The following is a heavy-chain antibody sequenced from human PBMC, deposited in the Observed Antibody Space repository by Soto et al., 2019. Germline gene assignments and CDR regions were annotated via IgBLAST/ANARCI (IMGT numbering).Heavy chain of an antibody. V-gene: IGHV4-34*01. D-gene: IGHD2-15*01. CDR1: GGSFNGYY. J-gene: IGHJ6*02. CDR2: INHSGST. Sequence: SETLSLTCAVYGGSFNGYYWSWVRQPPGKGLEWIGEINHSGSTNYNPSLKSRVTISVDTSKSQFSLKLSSVTAADTAVYYCARVGHRRTDGGSSRHKGYACYYGMDVWGQGTTVT. CDR3: ARVGHRRTDGGSSRHKGYACYYGMDV.